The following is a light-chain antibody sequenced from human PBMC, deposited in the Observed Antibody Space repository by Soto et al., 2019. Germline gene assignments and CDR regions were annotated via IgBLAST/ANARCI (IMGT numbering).Light chain of an antibody. J-gene: IGLJ3*02. V-gene: IGLV2-11*01. CDR2: AVT. Sequence: QSGLTQPRSVSGSPGQSVTISCTGTSSDVGGYEYVSWYQQYPGKAPKLMIYAVTRRPSGVPDRFSGSKSGNTASLTISGLQAEDEADYYCCSYAGSYTWVFGGGTKLTVL. CDR3: CSYAGSYTWV. CDR1: SSDVGGYEY.